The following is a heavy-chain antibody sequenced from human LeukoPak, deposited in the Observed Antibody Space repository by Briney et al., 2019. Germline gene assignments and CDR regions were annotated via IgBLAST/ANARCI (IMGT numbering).Heavy chain of an antibody. J-gene: IGHJ4*02. Sequence: GASVKVSCKTSGYTFTNYCIHWVRQAPGQGLEWMGRIDPNTGGTKSAKNFQGRVTMTRDTSISTAYMALSGLRSDDTAVNYCASLYDIVGTTVDYWGQGTLVTVSS. CDR2: IDPNTGGT. CDR3: ASLYDIVGTTVDY. D-gene: IGHD1-26*01. CDR1: GYTFTNYC. V-gene: IGHV1-2*06.